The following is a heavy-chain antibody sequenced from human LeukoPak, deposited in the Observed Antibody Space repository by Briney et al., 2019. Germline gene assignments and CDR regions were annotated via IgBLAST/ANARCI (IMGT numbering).Heavy chain of an antibody. D-gene: IGHD6-13*01. CDR1: GFTFDDYA. V-gene: IGHV3-9*01. J-gene: IGHJ4*02. CDR3: AKGARAAAAYDFDY. CDR2: ISWNSGTI. Sequence: GGSLRLSCVASGFTFDDYAMHWVRQAPGKGLEWVSGISWNSGTIGYADSVKGRFTISRDNAKKSLYLQMNSLRAEDTALYYCAKGARAAAAYDFDYWGQGTLVTVSS.